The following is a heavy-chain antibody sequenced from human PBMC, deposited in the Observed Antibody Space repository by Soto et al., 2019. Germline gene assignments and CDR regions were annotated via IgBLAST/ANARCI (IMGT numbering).Heavy chain of an antibody. CDR1: GYSFNSYW. V-gene: IGHV5-51*01. CDR2: IYPGDSDT. Sequence: GESLKISCKGSGYSFNSYWIGWVRQMPGRGLECMGIIYPGDSDTRYSPSFQGQVTISADKSISTAYLQWSGLKASDTATYYCARRRYFDTLLDPWGQGTLVTVSS. CDR3: ARRRYFDTLLDP. J-gene: IGHJ5*02. D-gene: IGHD3-9*01.